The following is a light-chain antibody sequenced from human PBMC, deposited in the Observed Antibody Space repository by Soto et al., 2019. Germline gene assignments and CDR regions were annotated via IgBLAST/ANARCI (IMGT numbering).Light chain of an antibody. CDR3: HQHRSSPPLT. J-gene: IGKJ4*01. Sequence: IVFTQSPGTLSLSPGERATLSWRASQSVSSYLPWYQHKPGQAPRLLLHDASNTATAIPDTFSGSGSGTDSTLTLTSLEPEAFAVSYCHQHRSSPPLTFGRGTKGDIK. CDR1: QSVSSY. V-gene: IGKV3-11*01. CDR2: DAS.